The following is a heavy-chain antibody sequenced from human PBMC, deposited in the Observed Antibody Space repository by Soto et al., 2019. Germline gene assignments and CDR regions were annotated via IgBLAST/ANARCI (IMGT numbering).Heavy chain of an antibody. D-gene: IGHD2-8*01. J-gene: IGHJ6*02. CDR1: GYTFSAFW. Sequence: ESLKISCQASGYTFSAFWITWVRQMPGKGLEWMATIDPRDSYSNYSLPFQGHVTISADKSIGSAYLHWSTLEASDTAIYYCARLSTGFCTKITGQNYFVMDVWGHGTTVTVSS. CDR3: ARLSTGFCTKITGQNYFVMDV. V-gene: IGHV5-10-1*01. CDR2: IDPRDSYS.